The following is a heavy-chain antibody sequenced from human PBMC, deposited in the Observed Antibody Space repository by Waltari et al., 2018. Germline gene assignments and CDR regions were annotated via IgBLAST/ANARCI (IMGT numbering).Heavy chain of an antibody. D-gene: IGHD3-16*01. CDR1: GGSISSSNYY. J-gene: IGHJ6*03. CDR2: TYYSGKT. Sequence: QLQLQESGPGLVKTSETLSLICTVSGGSISSSNYYWGWIRQPPGKGREWIGITYYSGKTYYNPSLKSRVTIAADTSKNLFSLKLSSGTAADAAVYFCARHMTSNPYYYYMDVWGKGTAVPVS. V-gene: IGHV4-39*01. CDR3: ARHMTSNPYYYYMDV.